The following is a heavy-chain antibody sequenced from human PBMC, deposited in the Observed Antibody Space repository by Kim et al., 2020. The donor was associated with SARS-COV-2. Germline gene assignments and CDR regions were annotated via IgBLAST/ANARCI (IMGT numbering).Heavy chain of an antibody. D-gene: IGHD2-15*01. V-gene: IGHV1-3*01. CDR2: INAGNGNT. J-gene: IGHJ4*02. Sequence: ASVKVSCKASGYTFTSYAMHWVRQAPGQRLEWMGWINAGNGNTKYSQKFQGRVTITRDTSASTAYMELSSLRSEDTAVYYCARGGYCSGGSCYPYYFDYWGQGTLVTVSS. CDR3: ARGGYCSGGSCYPYYFDY. CDR1: GYTFTSYA.